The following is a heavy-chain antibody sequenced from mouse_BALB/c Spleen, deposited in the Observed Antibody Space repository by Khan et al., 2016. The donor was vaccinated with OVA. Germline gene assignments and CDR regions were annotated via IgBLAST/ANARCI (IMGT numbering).Heavy chain of an antibody. CDR2: ISSGGSYT. Sequence: EVQLVESGGDLVKPEGSLKLSCAASGFTFSTYGMPWVRQTPDKRLEWVATISSGGSYTYYPDSVQGRFTISGDNAKNTLYLQMSSLKSEDTAMFYCARLAYYYDSEGFAYWGQGTLVTVSA. CDR1: GFTFSTYG. CDR3: ARLAYYYDSEGFAY. V-gene: IGHV5-6*01. D-gene: IGHD1-1*01. J-gene: IGHJ3*01.